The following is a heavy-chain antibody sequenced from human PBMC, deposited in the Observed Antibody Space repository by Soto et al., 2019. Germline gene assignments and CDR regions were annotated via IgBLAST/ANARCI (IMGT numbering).Heavy chain of an antibody. D-gene: IGHD6-19*01. V-gene: IGHV5-51*01. CDR2: IYPGDSDT. Sequence: KVSCKASGGTFSSYWIGWVRQMPGKGLEWMGIIYPGDSDTRYSPSFQGQVTISADKSISTAYLQWSSLKASDTAMYYCARLPYSSGWYVFDYWGQGTLVTVSS. CDR1: GGTFSSYW. J-gene: IGHJ4*02. CDR3: ARLPYSSGWYVFDY.